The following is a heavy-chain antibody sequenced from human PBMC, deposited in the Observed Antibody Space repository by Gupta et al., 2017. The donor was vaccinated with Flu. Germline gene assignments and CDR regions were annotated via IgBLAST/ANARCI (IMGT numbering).Heavy chain of an antibody. J-gene: IGHJ4*02. CDR2: INPNSGDT. CDR3: ARTWIEVWTPDFDY. V-gene: IGHV1-2*02. CDR1: GYLLPGHY. D-gene: IGHD5-12*01. Sequence: QVQLVQSGAEVKKPGASVKVSCKASGYLLPGHYMHWVRQTPGQGLEWMGWINPNSGDTNYAQKFQDRVTMTRDTSISTAYMELNTLRSDDTAVYYCARTWIEVWTPDFDYWGQGTLVTVSS.